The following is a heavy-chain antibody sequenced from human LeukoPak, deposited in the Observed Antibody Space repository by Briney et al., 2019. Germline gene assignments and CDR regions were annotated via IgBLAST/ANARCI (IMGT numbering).Heavy chain of an antibody. D-gene: IGHD2-2*01. CDR3: AHIVVVPAAKDAFDI. J-gene: IGHJ3*02. V-gene: IGHV1-69*13. Sequence: ASVKVSCKASGGTFSSYAISWVRQAPGQGLEWMGGIIPIFGTAIYAQKFQGRVTITADESTSTAYMELSSLRSEDTAVYYCAHIVVVPAAKDAFDIWGQGTMVTVSS. CDR2: IIPIFGTA. CDR1: GGTFSSYA.